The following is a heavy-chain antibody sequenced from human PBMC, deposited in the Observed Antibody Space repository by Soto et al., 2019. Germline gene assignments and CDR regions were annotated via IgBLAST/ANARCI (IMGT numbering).Heavy chain of an antibody. Sequence: GGSLRLSCAASGFTFNSYAMHWVRQAPGQGLEWVPVISYDGSTKYYGDSVKGRFTISRDTTKNTLSVQMNSLRAEDTAVYYCARRGPNQVWLSGAFDCSGQGPFVTVSS. CDR2: ISYDGSTK. V-gene: IGHV3-30-3*01. CDR3: ARRGPNQVWLSGAFDC. J-gene: IGHJ4*02. CDR1: GFTFNSYA. D-gene: IGHD3-9*01.